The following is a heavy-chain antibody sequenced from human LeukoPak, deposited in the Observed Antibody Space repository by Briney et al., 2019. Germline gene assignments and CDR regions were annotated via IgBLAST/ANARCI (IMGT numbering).Heavy chain of an antibody. CDR3: ARIVGTDYFYY. V-gene: IGHV4-39*07. Sequence: RASETLSLTWTVSGGSISNSSYYWGWIRQPPGKGLEWIGNVYYRGSAYYNPSLKSRVTISIDTSKNQFSLKLSSLTAADTAVYYCARIVGTDYFYYWGQGILVTVSS. CDR2: VYYRGSA. D-gene: IGHD1-26*01. J-gene: IGHJ4*02. CDR1: GGSISNSSYY.